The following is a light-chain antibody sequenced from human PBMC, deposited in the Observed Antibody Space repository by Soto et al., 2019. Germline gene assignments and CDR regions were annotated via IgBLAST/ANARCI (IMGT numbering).Light chain of an antibody. Sequence: QSALTQPASVSGSPGQSITISCTGTSSDIGAYNYVSWYQQHPGKAPKVIIFEVSNRPSGVSNRFSGSKSGNTASLTISGLQPEDEADYHCGSYTGGNTYWIFGGGTKLTVL. CDR2: EVS. CDR1: SSDIGAYNY. J-gene: IGLJ3*02. CDR3: GSYTGGNTYWI. V-gene: IGLV2-14*01.